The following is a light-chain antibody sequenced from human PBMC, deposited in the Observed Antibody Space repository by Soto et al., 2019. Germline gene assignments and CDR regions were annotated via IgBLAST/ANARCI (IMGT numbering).Light chain of an antibody. V-gene: IGKV3-15*01. J-gene: IGKJ1*01. CDR2: GAS. CDR1: QSVSSN. Sequence: EIVMTQSPATLSVSPGERATLSCRASQSVSSNLAWYQQKPGQAPRLLIFGASTRANGIPARFSGSGSGTEFTLTISSLQSEDFAVYYCQQYNNWPPWTFGQGTKVDI. CDR3: QQYNNWPPWT.